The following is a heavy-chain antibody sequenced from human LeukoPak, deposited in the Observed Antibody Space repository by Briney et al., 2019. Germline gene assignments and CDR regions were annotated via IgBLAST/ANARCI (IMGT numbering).Heavy chain of an antibody. CDR2: IIPIFGTA. Sequence: SVKVSCKASGGTFSSYAISWVRQAAGQGLEWMGGIIPIFGTANYAQKFQGRVTITTDESTSTAYMELSSLRSEDTAVYYCARGRSWNYGHYYYYYMDVWGKGTTVTVSS. CDR3: ARGRSWNYGHYYYYYMDV. D-gene: IGHD1-7*01. J-gene: IGHJ6*03. CDR1: GGTFSSYA. V-gene: IGHV1-69*05.